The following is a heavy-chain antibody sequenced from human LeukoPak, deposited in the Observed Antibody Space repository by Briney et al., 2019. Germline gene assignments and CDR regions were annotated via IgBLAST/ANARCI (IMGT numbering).Heavy chain of an antibody. CDR2: TYYRSKWYN. D-gene: IGHD6-13*01. V-gene: IGHV6-1*01. Sequence: SQTLSLTCAISGDSVSSNSAAWNWIRQSPSRGLEWLGRTYYRSKWYNDYAVSVKSRITINPDTSKNQFSLQLNSVTPEDTAVYYCASVTIAAAGRHWYFDLWGRGTLVTVSS. CDR3: ASVTIAAAGRHWYFDL. J-gene: IGHJ2*01. CDR1: GDSVSSNSAA.